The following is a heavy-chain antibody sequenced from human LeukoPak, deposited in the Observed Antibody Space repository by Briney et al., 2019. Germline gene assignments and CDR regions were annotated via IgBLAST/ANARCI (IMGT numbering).Heavy chain of an antibody. CDR1: GGTFSSNA. CDR2: IIPIFGTA. Sequence: SVKVSCKXSGGTFSSNAINWVRQAPGQGLEWMGGIIPIFGTANYAQKFQDRVTITADESTSTAYMELSSLRSEDTAIYYCASRLYCSNTRCRNFPFAYWGQGTLVTVSS. D-gene: IGHD2-2*01. CDR3: ASRLYCSNTRCRNFPFAY. J-gene: IGHJ4*02. V-gene: IGHV1-69*01.